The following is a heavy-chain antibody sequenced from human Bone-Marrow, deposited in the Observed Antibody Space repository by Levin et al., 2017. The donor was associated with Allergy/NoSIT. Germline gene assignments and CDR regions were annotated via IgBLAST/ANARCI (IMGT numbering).Heavy chain of an antibody. CDR2: ISSSSSYI. V-gene: IGHV3-21*01. J-gene: IGHJ5*02. CDR1: GFTFSSYS. Sequence: GGSLRLSCAASGFTFSSYSMNWVRQAPGKGLEWVSSISSSSSYIYYADSVKGRFTISRDNAKNSLYLQMNSLRAEDTAVYYCAREGQWLVIPPEASRWRWFDPWGQGTLVTVSS. D-gene: IGHD6-19*01. CDR3: AREGQWLVIPPEASRWRWFDP.